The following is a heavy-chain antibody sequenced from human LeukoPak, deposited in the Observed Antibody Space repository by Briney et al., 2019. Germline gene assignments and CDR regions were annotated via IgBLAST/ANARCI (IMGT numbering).Heavy chain of an antibody. D-gene: IGHD3-3*01. CDR3: AKDWGPIFGVAHPYFDY. J-gene: IGHJ4*02. CDR1: GFTFSSYA. Sequence: PGGSLRLSCAASGFTFSSYAMSWVRQAPGKGLEWVSAISGSGGSTYYADSVKGRFTISRDNSKNTLYLQMNSLRAEDTAVYYCAKDWGPIFGVAHPYFDYWGQGTLVTVSS. V-gene: IGHV3-23*01. CDR2: ISGSGGST.